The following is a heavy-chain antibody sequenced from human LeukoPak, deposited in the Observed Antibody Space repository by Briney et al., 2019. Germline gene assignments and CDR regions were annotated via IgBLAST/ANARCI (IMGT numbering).Heavy chain of an antibody. CDR2: FDPEDGET. J-gene: IGHJ4*02. V-gene: IGHV1-24*01. CDR1: GYTLTELS. D-gene: IGHD5-18*01. Sequence: EASVTVSCKVSGYTLTELSMHWVRQAPGKGLEWMGGFDPEDGETIYAQKFQGRVTMTEDTSTDTAYMELSSLRSEDTAVYYCATRGYSYGWGPYYFDYWGQGTLVTVSS. CDR3: ATRGYSYGWGPYYFDY.